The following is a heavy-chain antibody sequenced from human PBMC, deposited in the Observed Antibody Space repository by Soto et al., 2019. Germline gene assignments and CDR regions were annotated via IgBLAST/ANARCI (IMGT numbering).Heavy chain of an antibody. V-gene: IGHV3-23*01. CDR2: ISGSGGST. CDR3: AKASLAYCGGDCYLDY. J-gene: IGHJ4*02. Sequence: PGGSLRLSCAASGFTFSSYAMSWVRQAPGKGLEWVSAISGSGGSTYYADSVKGRFTIPRDNSKNTLYLQMNSLRAEDTAVYYCAKASLAYCGGDCYLDYWGQGTLVTVSS. CDR1: GFTFSSYA. D-gene: IGHD2-21*02.